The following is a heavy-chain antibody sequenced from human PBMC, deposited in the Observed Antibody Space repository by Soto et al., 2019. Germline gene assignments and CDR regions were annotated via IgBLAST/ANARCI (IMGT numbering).Heavy chain of an antibody. CDR2: ISGSGGST. J-gene: IGHJ5*02. Sequence: GGSLRLSCAASGFTLSSYAMSWVRQAPGKGLEWVASISGSGGSTYYADSVKGRFTISRDNSKNTLYLQMNSLRAEDTAVYYCAKDLAGGNPHGFDPWGQGTLVTVSS. CDR3: AKDLAGGNPHGFDP. V-gene: IGHV3-23*01. D-gene: IGHD2-15*01. CDR1: GFTLSSYA.